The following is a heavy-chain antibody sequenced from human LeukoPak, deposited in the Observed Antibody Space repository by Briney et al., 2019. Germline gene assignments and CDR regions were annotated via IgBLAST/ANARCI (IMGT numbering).Heavy chain of an antibody. CDR3: ASRPRDAAALDY. CDR1: GFSVSGVY. CDR2: IYSDDST. V-gene: IGHV3-53*01. J-gene: IGHJ4*02. Sequence: GGSLRLSCVASGFSVSGVYMSWVRQAPGKGLEWVSVIYSDDSTYYADSVKGRFTISRDNSKNTLNLQMNSLRAEDTAVYYCASRPRDAAALDYWGQGTLVTVPS. D-gene: IGHD6-13*01.